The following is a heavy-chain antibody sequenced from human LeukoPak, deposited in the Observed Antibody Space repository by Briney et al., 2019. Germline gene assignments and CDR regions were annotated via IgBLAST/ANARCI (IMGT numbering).Heavy chain of an antibody. CDR2: VSHDGSTK. Sequence: GGSLRLSGAASGFSFSTYAIHCVRQAPGMGPEWVAVVSHDGSTKYYTDSVRGRFTISRDNSKNTFFLQLNGLRTGDTAVYYCARAIMGTENLDYWGQGTLVTVSS. D-gene: IGHD5-18*01. CDR1: GFSFSTYA. V-gene: IGHV3-30*10. J-gene: IGHJ4*02. CDR3: ARAIMGTENLDY.